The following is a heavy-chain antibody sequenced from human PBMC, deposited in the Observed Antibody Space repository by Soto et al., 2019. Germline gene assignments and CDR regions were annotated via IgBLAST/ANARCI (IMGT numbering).Heavy chain of an antibody. J-gene: IGHJ4*02. Sequence: PGGSLRLSCGASGFTFKNAWMTWVRQAPGKGLEWVGRIKSKTNGGTTDFAAPVKGRLTISRDDSKSTLSLQMNSLKTEDTAVYYCTTDDPINKNWGRGTLVTVSS. CDR3: TTDDPINKN. CDR1: GFTFKNAW. V-gene: IGHV3-15*01. CDR2: IKSKTNGGTT.